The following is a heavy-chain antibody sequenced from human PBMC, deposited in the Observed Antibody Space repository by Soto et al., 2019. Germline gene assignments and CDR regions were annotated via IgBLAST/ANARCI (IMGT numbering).Heavy chain of an antibody. CDR3: ARVPSSYDSSGYYSFGWYFDL. Sequence: QVQLVQSGAEVKKPGSSVKVSCKASGGTFSSYAISWVRQAPGQGLEWMGGIIPILGTANYAQKFQGRVTGTADELTNTADMELSSLRSEDTAVYYCARVPSSYDSSGYYSFGWYFDLWGRGTLVTVSS. J-gene: IGHJ2*01. D-gene: IGHD3-22*01. V-gene: IGHV1-69*12. CDR1: GGTFSSYA. CDR2: IIPILGTA.